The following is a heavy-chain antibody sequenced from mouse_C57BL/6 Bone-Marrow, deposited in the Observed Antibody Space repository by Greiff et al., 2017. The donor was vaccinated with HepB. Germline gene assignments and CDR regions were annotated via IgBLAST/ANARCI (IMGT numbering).Heavy chain of an antibody. Sequence: VQLKESGAELVRPGASVKLSCTASGFNIKDDYMHWVKQRPEQGLEWIGWIDPENGDTEYASKFQGKATITADTSSNTAYLQLSSLTSEDTAVYYRTTGSADYWGQGTTLTVSS. V-gene: IGHV14-4*01. D-gene: IGHD3-2*02. CDR1: GFNIKDDY. CDR3: TTGSADY. J-gene: IGHJ2*01. CDR2: IDPENGDT.